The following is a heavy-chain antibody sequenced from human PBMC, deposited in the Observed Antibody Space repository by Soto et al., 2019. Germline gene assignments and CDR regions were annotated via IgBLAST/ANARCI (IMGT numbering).Heavy chain of an antibody. Sequence: SETLSLTCTVSGGSVSSGSYYWSWIRQPPGKGLEWIGYIYYSGSTNYNPSLKSRVTISVDTSKNQFSLKLSSVTAADTAVYYCARGGNHDYGNYYGMDVWGQGTTVTVSS. CDR3: ARGGNHDYGNYYGMDV. V-gene: IGHV4-61*01. J-gene: IGHJ6*02. D-gene: IGHD4-17*01. CDR2: IYYSGST. CDR1: GGSVSSGSYY.